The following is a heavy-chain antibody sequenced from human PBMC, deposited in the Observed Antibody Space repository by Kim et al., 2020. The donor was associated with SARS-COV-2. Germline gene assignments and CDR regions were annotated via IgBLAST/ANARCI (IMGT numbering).Heavy chain of an antibody. CDR3: ATTLKTRYVVYYYYYAM. D-gene: IGHD3-9*01. V-gene: IGHV3-23*01. CDR2: IRSGGRVT. CDR1: GFTFSNYP. J-gene: IGHJ6*01. Sequence: GGSLRLSCIASGFTFSNYPMNWVRQAPGKGLEWVAGIRSGGRVTYYADFVKGRFTISRDNSKNTLYLEVNSLRAEDTALYYCATTLKTRYVVYYYYYAM.